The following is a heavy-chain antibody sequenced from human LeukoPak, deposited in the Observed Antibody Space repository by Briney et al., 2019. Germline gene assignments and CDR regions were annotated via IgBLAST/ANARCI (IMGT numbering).Heavy chain of an antibody. CDR2: INSNGSST. J-gene: IGHJ6*03. Sequence: PGGSLRLSCAASGFTFSSYWMHWVRQAPGKGLVWVSRINSNGSSTSYADSVKGRFTISRDNAKNTLYLQMNSLRAEDTAVYYCAREPPYYDILTGYYTPGGAYYMDVWGKGTTVTVSS. CDR1: GFTFSSYW. CDR3: AREPPYYDILTGYYTPGGAYYMDV. V-gene: IGHV3-74*01. D-gene: IGHD3-9*01.